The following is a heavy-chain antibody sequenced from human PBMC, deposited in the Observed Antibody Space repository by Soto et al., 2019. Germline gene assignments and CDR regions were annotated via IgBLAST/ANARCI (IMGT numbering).Heavy chain of an antibody. V-gene: IGHV1-2*02. CDR3: AILEFDY. J-gene: IGHJ4*02. CDR2: INPNSGGT. Sequence: ATWRVYCKASVFAVHSMHWVRQAPGQGLEWMGWINPNSGGTNYAQKFQGRVTMTRDTSISTAYMELSRLRSDDTAVYYCAILEFDYWGQGTLVTVS. CDR1: VFAVHS.